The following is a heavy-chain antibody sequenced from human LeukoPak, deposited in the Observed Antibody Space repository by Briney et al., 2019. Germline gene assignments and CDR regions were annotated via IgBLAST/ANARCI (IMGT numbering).Heavy chain of an antibody. V-gene: IGHV4-4*02. CDR1: GDSISSGDW. Sequence: SETLSLTCAVSGDSISSGDWWSWVRQPPGKGLEWIGEIYHTGSTNYNPSLKSRVTMSVDKLKNQFSLKLNSVTAADTAVYYCATYGDYIVDAFDIWGQGTMVTVSS. D-gene: IGHD4-17*01. CDR3: ATYGDYIVDAFDI. CDR2: IYHTGST. J-gene: IGHJ3*02.